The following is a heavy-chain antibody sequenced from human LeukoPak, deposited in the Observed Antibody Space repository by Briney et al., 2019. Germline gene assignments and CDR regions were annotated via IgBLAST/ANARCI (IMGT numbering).Heavy chain of an antibody. D-gene: IGHD6-19*01. CDR2: INPNSGAT. V-gene: IGHV1-2*02. J-gene: IGHJ4*02. CDR1: GYTFTGHY. CDR3: ARGQPVAGKDY. Sequence: ASVTVSCKASGYTFTGHYMHWVRQAPGQGLEWVGWINPNSGATDHAQKFQGRVTMTRDTSISTAYMEMSSLKFDDTAVYYCARGQPVAGKDYWGQGTLVTVSS.